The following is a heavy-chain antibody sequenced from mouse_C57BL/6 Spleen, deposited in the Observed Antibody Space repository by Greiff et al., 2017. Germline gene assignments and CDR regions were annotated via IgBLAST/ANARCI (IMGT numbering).Heavy chain of an antibody. J-gene: IGHJ2*01. CDR3: ARKEWVDY. V-gene: IGHV1-82*01. D-gene: IGHD1-3*01. CDR2: IYPGDGDT. Sequence: VKVVESGPELVKPGASVKISCKASGYAFSSSWMNWVKQRPGKGLEWIGRIYPGDGDTNYNGKFKGKATLTADKSSSTAYMQLSSLTSEDSAVYFCARKEWVDYWGQGTTLTVSS. CDR1: GYAFSSSW.